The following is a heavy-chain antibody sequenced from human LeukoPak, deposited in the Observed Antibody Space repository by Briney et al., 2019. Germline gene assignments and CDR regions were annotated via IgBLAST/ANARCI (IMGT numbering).Heavy chain of an antibody. CDR1: GYSSSSGYY. Sequence: SETLSLXCAVSGYSSSSGYYWGWIRQPPGKGLEWIGSIYHSGSTYYNPSLKSRVTISVDTSKNQFSLKLSSVTAADTAVYYCATALNYDSSGYYDYWGQGTLVTVSS. V-gene: IGHV4-38-2*01. D-gene: IGHD3-22*01. CDR3: ATALNYDSSGYYDY. J-gene: IGHJ4*02. CDR2: IYHSGST.